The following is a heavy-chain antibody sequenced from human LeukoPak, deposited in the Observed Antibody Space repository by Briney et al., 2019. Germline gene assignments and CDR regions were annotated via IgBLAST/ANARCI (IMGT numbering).Heavy chain of an antibody. D-gene: IGHD3-9*01. CDR2: IKQDGSEK. Sequence: GGSLRLSCAASGFTFSSYAMSWVRQAPGKGLEWVANIKQDGSEKYYVDSVKGRFTISRDNAKNSLYLQMNSLRAEDTAVYYCARDLYYDILTGRKGDYWGQGTLVTVSS. CDR3: ARDLYYDILTGRKGDY. J-gene: IGHJ4*02. V-gene: IGHV3-7*01. CDR1: GFTFSSYA.